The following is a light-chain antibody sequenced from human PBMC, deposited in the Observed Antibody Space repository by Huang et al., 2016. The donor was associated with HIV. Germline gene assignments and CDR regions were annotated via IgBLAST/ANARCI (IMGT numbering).Light chain of an antibody. CDR3: QQAHTFPLT. J-gene: IGKJ4*01. Sequence: DIQMTQSPSSVSASVGDRVTITCRASQGISTWLVWYQQKPGRAPKFLIYGASELQPGVPSRFSGSGSGTDFTLTISSQQPEDFATYYCQQAHTFPLTFGGGTKVEMK. V-gene: IGKV1D-12*01. CDR1: QGISTW. CDR2: GAS.